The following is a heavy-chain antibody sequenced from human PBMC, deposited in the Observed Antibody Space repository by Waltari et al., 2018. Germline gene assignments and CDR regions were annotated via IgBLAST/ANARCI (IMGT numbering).Heavy chain of an antibody. CDR3: ARVLGYCSGGSCYGNWFDP. J-gene: IGHJ5*02. CDR2: IYYSGST. Sequence: QLQLQESGPGLVKPSETLSLTCTVSGGSISSSSYYWGWIRQPPGKGLEWIGSIYYSGSTYYNPSLKSRVTISVDTSKNQFSLKLSSVTAADTAVYYCARVLGYCSGGSCYGNWFDPWGQGTLVIVSS. V-gene: IGHV4-39*07. D-gene: IGHD2-15*01. CDR1: GGSISSSSYY.